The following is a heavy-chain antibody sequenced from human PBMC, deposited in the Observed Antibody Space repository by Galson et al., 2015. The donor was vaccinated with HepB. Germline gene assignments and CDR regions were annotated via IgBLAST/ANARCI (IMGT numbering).Heavy chain of an antibody. CDR2: IIPIFGTA. D-gene: IGHD3-16*02. CDR1: GGTFSSYA. J-gene: IGHJ4*02. V-gene: IGHV1-69*13. CDR3: ARDPSFGGVIENYFDY. Sequence: SVKVSCKASGGTFSSYAISWVRQAPGQGLEWMGGIIPIFGTANYAQKFQGRVTVTADESTSTAYMELSSLRSEDTAVYYCARDPSFGGVIENYFDYWGQGTLVTVSS.